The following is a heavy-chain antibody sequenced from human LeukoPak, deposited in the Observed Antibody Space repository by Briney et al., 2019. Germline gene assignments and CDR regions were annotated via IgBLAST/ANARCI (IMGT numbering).Heavy chain of an antibody. V-gene: IGHV3-53*01. D-gene: IGHD4-17*01. CDR2: ILSTGTT. CDR3: ATVKYDYGDPVGWFDL. CDR1: GLTVSNTY. J-gene: IGHJ5*02. Sequence: GGSLRLSCAVSGLTVSNTYMSWVRQAPGKGLEWVSHILSTGTTYYADSVRSRFTISRDNSKNTLYLLMTSLRADDTAVYYCATVKYDYGDPVGWFDLWGQGTLVTVSS.